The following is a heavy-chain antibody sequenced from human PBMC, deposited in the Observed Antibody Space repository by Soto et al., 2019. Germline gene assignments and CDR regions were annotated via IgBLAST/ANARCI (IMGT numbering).Heavy chain of an antibody. D-gene: IGHD2-15*01. CDR2: IWYHGVDK. Sequence: QVQLVESGGGVVQPERSLRLSCAASGLTFSRQAMHWVRQAPGRGLEWVAVIWYHGVDKYYADSVKGRFTISRDNSKNTVYLQMNSLRGEDTAVYYCATGFLGLCTGGNCPLDSWGQGSLVTVSS. J-gene: IGHJ4*02. V-gene: IGHV3-33*01. CDR1: GLTFSRQA. CDR3: ATGFLGLCTGGNCPLDS.